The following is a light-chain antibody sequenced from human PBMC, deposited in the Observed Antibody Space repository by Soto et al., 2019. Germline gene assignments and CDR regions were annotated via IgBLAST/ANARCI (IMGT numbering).Light chain of an antibody. V-gene: IGKV3-11*01. J-gene: IGKJ3*01. Sequence: EIVLTQSPATLSLSPGERATLSCRASQSVSSYLAWYQQKPCQAPRLLIYDASNRATGIPARSSGSGSGTDFTLTISSLEPEDFAVYYCQQRSNWPGFTFGPGTKVDIK. CDR2: DAS. CDR1: QSVSSY. CDR3: QQRSNWPGFT.